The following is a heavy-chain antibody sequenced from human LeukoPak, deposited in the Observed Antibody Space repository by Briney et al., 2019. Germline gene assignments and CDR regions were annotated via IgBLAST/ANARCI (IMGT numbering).Heavy chain of an antibody. Sequence: GGSLRLSCAASGFTFSSYGMSWVRQAPGKGLEWVSAISGSGGSTYYADSVKGRFTISRDNSKNTLYLQMNSLRAEDTAVYYCAKGYYDILTGYSWFDPWGQGTLVTVSS. D-gene: IGHD3-9*01. V-gene: IGHV3-23*01. CDR1: GFTFSSYG. CDR3: AKGYYDILTGYSWFDP. CDR2: ISGSGGST. J-gene: IGHJ5*02.